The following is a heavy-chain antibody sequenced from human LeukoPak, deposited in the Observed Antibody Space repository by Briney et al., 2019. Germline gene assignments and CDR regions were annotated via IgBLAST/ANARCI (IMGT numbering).Heavy chain of an antibody. CDR2: IYYSGST. Sequence: SETLSLTCTVSGGSISSHYWSWIRQPPGKGLEWIGYIYYSGSTNYNPSLKSRVTISVDTSKNQFSLKLSSVTAADTAVYYCARGRYSGSYYVSAPVANFDYWGQGTLVTVSS. J-gene: IGHJ4*02. D-gene: IGHD1-26*01. V-gene: IGHV4-59*11. CDR3: ARGRYSGSYYVSAPVANFDY. CDR1: GGSISSHY.